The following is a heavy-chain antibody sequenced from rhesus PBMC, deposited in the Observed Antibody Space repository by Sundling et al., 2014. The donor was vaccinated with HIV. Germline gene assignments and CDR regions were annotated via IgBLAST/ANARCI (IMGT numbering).Heavy chain of an antibody. D-gene: IGHD5-42*01. Sequence: QVQLQESGPGLVKPSETLTLTCAVSGDSMNRNYWNWIRQAPGKGLEWIGRISGTVANTAYNPSLKRRVTISTDTSNNQFSLNLISVTAADTAVYYCARERGSRVDFWGQGVLVTVSS. CDR1: GDSMNRNY. V-gene: IGHV4-173*01. J-gene: IGHJ4*01. CDR3: ARERGSRVDF. CDR2: ISGTVANT.